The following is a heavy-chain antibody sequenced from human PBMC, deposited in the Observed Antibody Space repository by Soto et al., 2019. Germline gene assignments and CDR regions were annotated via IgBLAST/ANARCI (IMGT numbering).Heavy chain of an antibody. CDR2: ISYDGSNK. J-gene: IGHJ4*02. Sequence: GGSLRLSCAASGFTFSSYGMHWVRQAPGKGLEWVAVISYDGSNKYYADSVKGRFTISRDNSKNTLYLQMNSLRAEDTAVYYCAKDPYSYGSVSIDYWGQGTLVTVSS. CDR3: AKDPYSYGSVSIDY. V-gene: IGHV3-30*18. D-gene: IGHD5-18*01. CDR1: GFTFSSYG.